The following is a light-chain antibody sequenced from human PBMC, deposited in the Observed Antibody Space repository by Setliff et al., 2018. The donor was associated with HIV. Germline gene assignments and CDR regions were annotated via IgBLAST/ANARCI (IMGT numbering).Light chain of an antibody. CDR2: WAS. J-gene: IGKJ5*01. V-gene: IGKV4-1*01. Sequence: DIVMTQSPDSLALSLGERAAINCTSSHSLLFSSNNKNCLAWYQQKPGQPPKLFFYWASSRRSGVPDRFSGSGSGTDFTLTISRLQAEDVAVYYCQQYYSTPPTFGQGTRLEIK. CDR3: QQYYSTPPT. CDR1: HSLLFSSNNKNC.